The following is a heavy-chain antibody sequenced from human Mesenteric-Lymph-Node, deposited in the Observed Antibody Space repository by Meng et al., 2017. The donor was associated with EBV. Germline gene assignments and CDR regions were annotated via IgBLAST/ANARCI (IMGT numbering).Heavy chain of an antibody. D-gene: IGHD3-22*01. Sequence: QVQLQHSGAGLVKPSGTLSLTCAVSSGSISSSNWWSWVRQPPGKGLEWIGEIYHNGNTNYNPSLKSRVTISVDKSKNQFSLKLNSVTAADTAVYYCARADSSGPWHFDYWGLGTLVTVSS. J-gene: IGHJ4*02. V-gene: IGHV4-4*02. CDR3: ARADSSGPWHFDY. CDR1: SGSISSSNW. CDR2: IYHNGNT.